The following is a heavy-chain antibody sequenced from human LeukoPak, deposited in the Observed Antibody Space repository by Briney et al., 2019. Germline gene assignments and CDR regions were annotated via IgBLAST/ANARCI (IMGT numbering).Heavy chain of an antibody. Sequence: GGSLRLSCAASGFTFSSYDMHWVRQPPGKGLEWVSSINIADSTDYADSVKGRFTISRENAKNSLYLQMNSLRAGDTAVYYCARGTHIAAGIDYWGQGTLVIVSS. CDR2: INIADST. D-gene: IGHD5-12*01. CDR3: ARGTHIAAGIDY. V-gene: IGHV3-13*01. CDR1: GFTFSSYD. J-gene: IGHJ4*02.